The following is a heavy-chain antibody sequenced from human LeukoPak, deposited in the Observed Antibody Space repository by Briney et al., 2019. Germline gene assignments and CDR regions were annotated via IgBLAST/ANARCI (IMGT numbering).Heavy chain of an antibody. CDR2: INPNSGGT. CDR1: GYTFTGYY. Sequence: ASVKVSCKASGYTFTGYYMHWVRQAPGQGLEWMGWINPNSGGTNYAQKFQGRVTMTRDTSISTAYMELSRLRSDDTAVYYCARDGWFGPAANNWVDPWGQGTLVTVSS. CDR3: ARDGWFGPAANNWVDP. D-gene: IGHD2-2*01. J-gene: IGHJ5*02. V-gene: IGHV1-2*02.